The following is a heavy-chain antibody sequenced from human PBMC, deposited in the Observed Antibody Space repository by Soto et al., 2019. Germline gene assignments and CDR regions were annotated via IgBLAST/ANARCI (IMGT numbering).Heavy chain of an antibody. D-gene: IGHD2-15*01. V-gene: IGHV4-38-2*01. CDR2: IFHGGNT. CDR1: GFFISSDNY. Sequence: SETLSLTCAVSGFFISSDNYWGWIRKPPGKGLEWVGSIFHGGNTYYNPSLKSRVTISVDMSKNQFSLKLKSVNAADTAVYYCARARWYDAFDVWGQGTVVTVSS. CDR3: ARARWYDAFDV. J-gene: IGHJ3*01.